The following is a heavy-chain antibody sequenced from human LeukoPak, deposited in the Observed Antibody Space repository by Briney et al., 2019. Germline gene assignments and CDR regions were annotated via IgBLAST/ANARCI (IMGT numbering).Heavy chain of an antibody. Sequence: PGGSLRLSCVASGFTVSNNYMSWVRQAPGKGLEWVSSISSSSSYIYYADSVKGRFTISRDNAKNSLYLQMNSLRAEDTALYYCAKARDSYGTFDYWGQGTLVTVSS. CDR3: AKARDSYGTFDY. CDR2: ISSSSSYI. D-gene: IGHD5-18*01. J-gene: IGHJ4*02. V-gene: IGHV3-21*04. CDR1: GFTVSNNY.